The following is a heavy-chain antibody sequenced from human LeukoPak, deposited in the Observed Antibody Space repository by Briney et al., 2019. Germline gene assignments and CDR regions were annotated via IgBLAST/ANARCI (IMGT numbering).Heavy chain of an antibody. J-gene: IGHJ4*02. CDR2: IIPIFGTA. CDR1: GGTFSSYA. D-gene: IGHD3-22*01. CDR3: ASGLEDSIGYYLVY. Sequence: ASVKVSCKASGGTFSSYAISWVRQAPRQGLEWMGRIIPIFGTANYAQKFQGRVTITTDESTSTAYMELSSLRSEDTAVYYCASGLEDSIGYYLVYWGQGTLVTVSS. V-gene: IGHV1-69*05.